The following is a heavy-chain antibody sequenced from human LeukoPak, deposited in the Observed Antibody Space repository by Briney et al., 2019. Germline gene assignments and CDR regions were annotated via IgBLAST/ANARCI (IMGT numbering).Heavy chain of an antibody. J-gene: IGHJ4*02. CDR2: ISYDGNNK. Sequence: GGSLRLSCAASGFTLSSYAMHWVRQAPGKGLEWVAVISYDGNNKYYADSVKGRFTISRDNSKNTLYLQMNSLSSEDTAVYYCASSRGYSSSWYLDYWGQGTLVTVSS. CDR1: GFTLSSYA. D-gene: IGHD6-13*01. V-gene: IGHV3-30-3*01. CDR3: ASSRGYSSSWYLDY.